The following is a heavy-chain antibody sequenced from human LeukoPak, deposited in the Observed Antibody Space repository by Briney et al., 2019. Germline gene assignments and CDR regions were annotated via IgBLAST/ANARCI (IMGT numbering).Heavy chain of an antibody. J-gene: IGHJ4*02. CDR3: ARFREHLRCMGGHVEYYFDY. CDR1: GGSISSSSYY. Sequence: SETLSLTCTVSGGSISSSSYYWGWIRQPPGKGLEWIGSIYYSGSTFYTPSLKSRVTISVDTSKNQFSLKLSSVTAADTAVYYCARFREHLRCMGGHVEYYFDYWGQGTLVTVSS. V-gene: IGHV4-39*01. D-gene: IGHD2-8*01. CDR2: IYYSGST.